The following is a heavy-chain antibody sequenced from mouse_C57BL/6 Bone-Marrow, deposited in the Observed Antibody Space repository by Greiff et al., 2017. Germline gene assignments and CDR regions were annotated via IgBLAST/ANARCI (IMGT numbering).Heavy chain of an antibody. V-gene: IGHV1-42*01. D-gene: IGHD2-4*01. CDR3: ARNYEGLLC. CDR1: GYSFTGYY. CDR2: INPSTGGT. J-gene: IGHJ3*01. Sequence: VQLQQSGPELVKPGASVKISCKASGYSFTGYYMNWVKQSPEKSLEWIGEINPSTGGTTYNQKFKAKATLTVDKSSSTAYMQLKRLTSEDSAVYYCARNYEGLLCWGQGTLVTVSA.